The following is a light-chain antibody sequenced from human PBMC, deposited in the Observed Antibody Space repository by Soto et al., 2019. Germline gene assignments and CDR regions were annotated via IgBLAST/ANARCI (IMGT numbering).Light chain of an antibody. J-gene: IGKJ1*01. Sequence: EIVLTQSPGTLSLSPGERATLSCRASQSVSSSYLAWYQQKPGQAPRLLIYGASSRATGIPDRFSGSGSGTDFTLTMSRLEPEDFAVYYCQQYGGSPVEFGKAAKVDI. V-gene: IGKV3-20*01. CDR2: GAS. CDR3: QQYGGSPVE. CDR1: QSVSSSY.